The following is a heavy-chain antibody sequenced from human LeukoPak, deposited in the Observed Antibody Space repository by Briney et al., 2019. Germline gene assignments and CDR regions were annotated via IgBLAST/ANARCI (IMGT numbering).Heavy chain of an antibody. J-gene: IGHJ4*02. D-gene: IGHD2-15*01. CDR2: ISNNGGYT. V-gene: IGHV3-23*01. Sequence: GGSLRLSCAASGFTVSSNYMSWVRQAPGKGLEWVSAISNNGGYTYYADSVQGRFTISRDNSKSTLCLQMNSLRAEDTAVYYCAKQLGYCSDGSCYSPYWGQGTLVTVSS. CDR1: GFTVSSNY. CDR3: AKQLGYCSDGSCYSPY.